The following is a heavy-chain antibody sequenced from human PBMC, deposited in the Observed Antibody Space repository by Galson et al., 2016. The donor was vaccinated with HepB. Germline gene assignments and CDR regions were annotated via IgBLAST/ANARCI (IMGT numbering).Heavy chain of an antibody. V-gene: IGHV1-69*13. CDR1: GGTFSSDA. J-gene: IGHJ1*01. CDR2: IIPIFGTA. CDR3: ASDVVEYFQH. Sequence: SVKVSCKASGGTFSSDALSWVRQAPGQGLEWLGGIIPIFGTANYAQKFQDRVTITADESTSTVYMELSSLRSEDTAIHYCASDVVEYFQHWGQGTLVTVSS.